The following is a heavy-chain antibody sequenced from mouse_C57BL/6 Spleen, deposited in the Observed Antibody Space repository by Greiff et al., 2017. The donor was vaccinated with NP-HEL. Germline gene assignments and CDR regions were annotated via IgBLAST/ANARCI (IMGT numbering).Heavy chain of an antibody. CDR2: ISSGGSYT. J-gene: IGHJ2*01. CDR3: ARHPDGYYVDY. D-gene: IGHD2-3*01. V-gene: IGHV5-6*01. CDR1: GFTFSSYG. Sequence: DVHLVESGGDLVKPGGSLKLSCAASGFTFSSYGMSWVRQTPDKRLEWVATISSGGSYTYYPDSVKGRFTISRDNAKNTLYLQMSSLKSEDTAMYYCARHPDGYYVDYWGQGTTLTVSS.